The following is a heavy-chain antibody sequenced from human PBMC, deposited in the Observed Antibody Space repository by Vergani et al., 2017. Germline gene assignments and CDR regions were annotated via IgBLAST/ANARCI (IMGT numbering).Heavy chain of an antibody. CDR1: GGSISSSSYY. D-gene: IGHD3-3*01. CDR3: ARDLVDFWSGSFGSLFSLGMDV. V-gene: IGHV4-39*07. Sequence: QLQLQESGPGLVKPSETLSLTCTVSGGSISSSSYYWGWIRQPPGKGLEWIGRIYTSGSTNYNPSLKSRVTMSVDTSKNQFSLKLSSVTAADTAVYYCARDLVDFWSGSFGSLFSLGMDVWGQGTTVTVSS. CDR2: IYTSGST. J-gene: IGHJ6*02.